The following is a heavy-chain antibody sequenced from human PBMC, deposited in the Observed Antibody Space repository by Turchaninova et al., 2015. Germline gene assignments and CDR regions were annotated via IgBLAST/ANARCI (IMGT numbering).Heavy chain of an antibody. CDR2: ISAYNGNT. CDR1: GYTFTSYG. V-gene: IGHV1-18*04. D-gene: IGHD2-15*01. Sequence: ASGYTFTSYGISWVRQAPGQGLEWMGWISAYNGNTNDAQKLQGRVTMTTDTSTSTAYMELRSLRSDDTAVYYCARDGRRTPSGMDVWGQGTTVTVSS. J-gene: IGHJ6*02. CDR3: ARDGRRTPSGMDV.